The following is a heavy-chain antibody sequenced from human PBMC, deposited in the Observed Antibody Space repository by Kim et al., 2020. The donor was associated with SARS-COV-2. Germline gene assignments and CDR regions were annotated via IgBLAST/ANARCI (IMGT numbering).Heavy chain of an antibody. V-gene: IGHV3-23*01. J-gene: IGHJ4*02. CDR3: AKDGPPGVAAAGTGGLWDH. Sequence: KGRFTISRDNSKNTLYLQLSSLRVEDTAVYYCAKDGPPGVAAAGTGGLWDHWGQGIMVTVSS. D-gene: IGHD2-15*01.